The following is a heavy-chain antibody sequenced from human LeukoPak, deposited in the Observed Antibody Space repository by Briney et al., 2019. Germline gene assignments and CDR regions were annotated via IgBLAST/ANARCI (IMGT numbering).Heavy chain of an antibody. CDR2: ISDIGSI. CDR1: GGSISSYY. D-gene: IGHD2/OR15-2a*01. CDR3: AGHHPRNTVDF. Sequence: PSETLSLTCTVSGGSISSYYWSWIRQPPGKGLEWITYISDIGSINYNPSLKSRVTISLDTSKNQFSLKLSSVTAADTAVYYCAGHHPRNTVDFWGQGTLVTVSS. V-gene: IGHV4-59*08. J-gene: IGHJ4*02.